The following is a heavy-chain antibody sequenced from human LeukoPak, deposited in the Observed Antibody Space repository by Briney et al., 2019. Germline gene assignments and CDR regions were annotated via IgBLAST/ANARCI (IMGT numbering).Heavy chain of an antibody. Sequence: PGGSLRLSCAASGFTFSSYWMSLVRQAPGKWLEWVANIKQDGSEKYYVDSVKGRFTISRDSSKNTLYLQMNSLRAEDTAVYYCEKESRRDAFDIRGQGTMVTVSS. V-gene: IGHV3-7*03. J-gene: IGHJ3*02. CDR2: IKQDGSEK. CDR3: EKESRRDAFDI. CDR1: GFTFSSYW.